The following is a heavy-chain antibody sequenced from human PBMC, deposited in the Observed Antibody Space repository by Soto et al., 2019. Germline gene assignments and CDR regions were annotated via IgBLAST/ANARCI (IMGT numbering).Heavy chain of an antibody. CDR3: AKAHYYDSSGYFDY. D-gene: IGHD3-22*01. V-gene: IGHV3-30-3*01. J-gene: IGHJ4*02. CDR2: ISYDGSNK. Sequence: GGSLRLSCAASGFTFSSYAMHWVRQAPGKGLEWVAVISYDGSNKYYADSVKGRFTISRDNSKNTLYLQMNSLRAEDTAVYYCAKAHYYDSSGYFDYWGQGTLVTVSS. CDR1: GFTFSSYA.